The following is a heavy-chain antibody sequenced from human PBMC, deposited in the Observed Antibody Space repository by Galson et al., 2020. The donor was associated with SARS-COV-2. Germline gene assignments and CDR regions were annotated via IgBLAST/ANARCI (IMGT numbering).Heavy chain of an antibody. Sequence: GGSLRLSCAASGFTFSSYWMSWVRQAPGKGLEWVANIKQDGSEKYYVDSVKGRFTISRDNAKNSLYLQMNSLRAEDTAVYYCATAPTVATLGWFDPWGQGTLVTVSS. V-gene: IGHV3-7*01. CDR3: ATAPTVATLGWFDP. J-gene: IGHJ5*02. D-gene: IGHD4-17*01. CDR1: GFTFSSYW. CDR2: IKQDGSEK.